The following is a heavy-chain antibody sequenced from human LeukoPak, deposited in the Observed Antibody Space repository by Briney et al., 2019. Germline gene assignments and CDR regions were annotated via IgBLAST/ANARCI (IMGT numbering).Heavy chain of an antibody. CDR2: IYYTGST. Sequence: SETLSLNCTVSGGSLTSYYWSWVRQPPGKSLELIGYIYYTGSTNYNPSLKSRVTISVHTPKNQFSLKLSSVTAADTAVYYCARMSFYGSGTYSPLDYWGQGTLVAVSS. J-gene: IGHJ4*02. D-gene: IGHD3-10*01. V-gene: IGHV4-59*01. CDR3: ARMSFYGSGTYSPLDY. CDR1: GGSLTSYY.